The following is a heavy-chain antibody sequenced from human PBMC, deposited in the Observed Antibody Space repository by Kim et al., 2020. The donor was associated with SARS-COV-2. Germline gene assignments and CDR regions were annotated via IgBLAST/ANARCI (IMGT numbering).Heavy chain of an antibody. CDR2: INPNSGGT. V-gene: IGHV1-2*06. D-gene: IGHD3-22*01. J-gene: IGHJ3*02. Sequence: ASVKVSCKASGYTFTGYYMHWVRQAPGQGLEWMGRINPNSGGTNYAQKFQGRVTMTRDTSISTAYMELSRLRSDDTAVYYCARGSSGYYSHSDAFDIWGQGTMVTVSS. CDR3: ARGSSGYYSHSDAFDI. CDR1: GYTFTGYY.